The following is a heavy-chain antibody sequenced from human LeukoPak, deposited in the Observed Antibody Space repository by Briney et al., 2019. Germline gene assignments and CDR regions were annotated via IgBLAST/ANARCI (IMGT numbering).Heavy chain of an antibody. Sequence: GGSLRLSCAPSGFSFSCFEKLWLRQAPGKGLEWVSYISSGGRPISYADSVKGRFTISRDNAKNSLYLQMNSLRAEDTAVYYCARYTTVDLGLNDFDVWGQGTMVTVSS. CDR3: ARYTTVDLGLNDFDV. CDR2: ISSGGRPI. D-gene: IGHD4-11*01. CDR1: GFSFSCFE. J-gene: IGHJ3*01. V-gene: IGHV3-48*03.